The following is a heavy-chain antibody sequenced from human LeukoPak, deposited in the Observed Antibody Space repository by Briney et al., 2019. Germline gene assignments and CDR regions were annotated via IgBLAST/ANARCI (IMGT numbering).Heavy chain of an antibody. CDR3: AREWTRTGPFDY. V-gene: IGHV3-33*01. D-gene: IGHD3/OR15-3a*01. CDR1: GFPFRSYG. Sequence: TGGPLRLSFAPSGFPFRSYGLHWVRQAPARGLKGVQLIWIDESNKYFEDSVKGRSIIPRNNSKNTLYLQMNSLRAEDTAIYYCAREWTRTGPFDYWGRGTLVTVSS. CDR2: IWIDESNK. J-gene: IGHJ4*02.